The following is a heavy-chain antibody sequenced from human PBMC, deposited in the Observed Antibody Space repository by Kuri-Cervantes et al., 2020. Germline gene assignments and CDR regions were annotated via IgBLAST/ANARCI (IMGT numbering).Heavy chain of an antibody. V-gene: IGHV3-9*01. Sequence: GGSLRLSCAASGFTFSSYSMNWVRQAPGKGLEWVSGISWNSGSIGYADSVKGRFTISRDNAKNSLYLQMNSLRAEDTALYYCAKGGSIAAAGTPYADYWGQGTLVTVSS. J-gene: IGHJ4*02. CDR2: ISWNSGSI. CDR3: AKGGSIAAAGTPYADY. CDR1: GFTFSSYS. D-gene: IGHD6-13*01.